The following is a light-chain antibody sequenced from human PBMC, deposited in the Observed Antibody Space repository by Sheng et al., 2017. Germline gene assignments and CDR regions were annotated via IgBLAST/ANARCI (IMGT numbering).Light chain of an antibody. CDR3: QQSYSTPIT. Sequence: DIQMTQSPSSLSASVGDRVTITCRASQSISSYLNWYQQKPGKAPKLLIYAASSLQSGVPSRFSGSGSGTDFTLTISSLQPEDFATYYCQQSYSTPITFGQGNTTWRIN. V-gene: IGKV1-39*01. CDR2: AAS. J-gene: IGKJ5*01. CDR1: QSISSY.